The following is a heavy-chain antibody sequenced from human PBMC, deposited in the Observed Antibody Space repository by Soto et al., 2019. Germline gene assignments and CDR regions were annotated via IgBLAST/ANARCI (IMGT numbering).Heavy chain of an antibody. V-gene: IGHV1-18*01. D-gene: IGHD3-22*01. Sequence: QVKLVQSGTEVKKPGASMKVSCKASGYSFATSGISWVRQAPGQGLEWLGWISAYNGNTNYDQKLQDRIIMTTDTSTSTADLELRSLRSYDTAVYYCARAGQYYDSSGYADLGQGPLVTFSS. CDR2: ISAYNGNT. CDR3: ARAGQYYDSSGYAD. J-gene: IGHJ1*01. CDR1: GYSFATSG.